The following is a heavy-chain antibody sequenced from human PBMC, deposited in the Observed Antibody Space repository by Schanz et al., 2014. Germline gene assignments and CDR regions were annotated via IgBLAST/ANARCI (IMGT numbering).Heavy chain of an antibody. CDR2: ISYDGSNK. CDR3: AKQIHYDILTVTRN. D-gene: IGHD3-9*01. V-gene: IGHV3-30-3*01. J-gene: IGHJ4*02. Sequence: QLVGSGGGLIQPGGSLRLSCAASGFTFSSYAMSWVRQAPGKGLEWVAVISYDGSNKYYADSVKGRFTMSRDNSKNTLYLQMNSLRAEDTAVYYCAKQIHYDILTVTRNWGQGTLVTVSS. CDR1: GFTFSSYA.